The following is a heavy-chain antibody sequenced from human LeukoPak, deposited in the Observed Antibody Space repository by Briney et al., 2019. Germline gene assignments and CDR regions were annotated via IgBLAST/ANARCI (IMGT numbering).Heavy chain of an antibody. CDR1: GFSFSGHW. J-gene: IGHJ4*02. V-gene: IGHV3-7*05. D-gene: IGHD1-26*01. CDR3: AYRNNFEY. Sequence: GGSLRLSCAASGFSFSGHWMNWVRQPPGKGLEWVANIKADGSEKYYVDSVKGRFTISRDDAKRTVDLQMDNLRAEDTAIYYCAYRNNFEYWGQGALVTGSS. CDR2: IKADGSEK.